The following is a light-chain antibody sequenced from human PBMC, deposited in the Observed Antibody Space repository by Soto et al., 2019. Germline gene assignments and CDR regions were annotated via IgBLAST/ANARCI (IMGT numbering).Light chain of an antibody. CDR3: LQTYIIPYT. CDR2: VAY. J-gene: IGKJ2*01. V-gene: IGKV1-39*01. CDR1: QNIDNF. Sequence: DIQMAQSPSSLSASVGDRVTITCRASQNIDNFVNWYQQRPGKAPKLLISVAYSLQGGVPSRLSGSGYGKEFTLTSSDLQPEDFATYCCLQTYIIPYTFGQGTKLDIK.